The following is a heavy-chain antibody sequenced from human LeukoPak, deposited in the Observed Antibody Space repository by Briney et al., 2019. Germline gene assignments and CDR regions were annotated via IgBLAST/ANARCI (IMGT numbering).Heavy chain of an antibody. V-gene: IGHV3-48*03. D-gene: IGHD3-16*01. Sequence: PGGSLRLSCAASGFSFSSYEMNWVRQAPGKGLEWVSYIRSSGSTTYYADSVKGRFTISRDNAKDSLYLQMNSLRAEDTAVYYCVRVGNSLNYSDCWGQGTLVTVSS. CDR1: GFSFSSYE. J-gene: IGHJ4*02. CDR2: IRSSGSTT. CDR3: VRVGNSLNYSDC.